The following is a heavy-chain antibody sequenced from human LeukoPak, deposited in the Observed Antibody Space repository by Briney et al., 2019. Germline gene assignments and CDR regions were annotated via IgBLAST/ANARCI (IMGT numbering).Heavy chain of an antibody. J-gene: IGHJ5*02. CDR3: ARENYDILTGYISFFDP. V-gene: IGHV4-59*01. CDR1: GGSISSYY. D-gene: IGHD3-9*01. Sequence: SDTLSLTCTVSGGSISSYYWSWIRQPPGKGQDWLGYIYYSGSTNYNPSLKSRVTISVDTSKNQFSLKLSSVTAADTAVYYCARENYDILTGYISFFDPWGQGTLVTVSS. CDR2: IYYSGST.